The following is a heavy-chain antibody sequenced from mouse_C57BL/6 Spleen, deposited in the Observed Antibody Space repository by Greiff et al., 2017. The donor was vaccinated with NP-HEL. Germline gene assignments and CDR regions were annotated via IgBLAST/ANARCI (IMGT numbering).Heavy chain of an antibody. J-gene: IGHJ1*03. CDR1: GFTFSSYA. Sequence: EVMLVESGGGLVKPGGSLKLSCAASGFTFSSYAMSWVRQTPEKRLEWVATISDGGSYTYYPDNVKGRFTISRDNAKNNLYLQMSHLKSEDTAMYYGARAPYYYGSSYGYFDVWGTGTTVTVSS. V-gene: IGHV5-4*03. CDR2: ISDGGSYT. D-gene: IGHD1-1*01. CDR3: ARAPYYYGSSYGYFDV.